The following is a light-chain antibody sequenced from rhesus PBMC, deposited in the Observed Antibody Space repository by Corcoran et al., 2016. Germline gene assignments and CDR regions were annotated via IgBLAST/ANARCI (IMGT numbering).Light chain of an antibody. Sequence: DIQMTQSPSSLSASVGDSVTITCRASENVNNYLNWYQQKPGKAPKLLIYKASTLQSGVPSRFSGSGSGTDYTFTISSLQPEDVATYYCQHGYGTPLTFGGGTKVELK. CDR2: KAS. CDR3: QHGYGTPLT. J-gene: IGKJ4*01. V-gene: IGKV1-74*01. CDR1: ENVNNY.